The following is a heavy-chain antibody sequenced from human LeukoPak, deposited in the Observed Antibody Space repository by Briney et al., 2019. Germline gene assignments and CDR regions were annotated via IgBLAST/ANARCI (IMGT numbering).Heavy chain of an antibody. CDR2: ISGSGDSP. CDR1: GFTFSTYA. J-gene: IGHJ6*04. V-gene: IGHV3-23*01. CDR3: AKSPFYYYYFNMEV. Sequence: GRSLRLSPALSGFTFSTYAMTSVRQAPGTGLESVSTISGSGDSPYYADSVKGSFTISRDNFKNPLYLQMNSLRAEDTAVYYCAKSPFYYYYFNMEVWGEGTTVTVSS.